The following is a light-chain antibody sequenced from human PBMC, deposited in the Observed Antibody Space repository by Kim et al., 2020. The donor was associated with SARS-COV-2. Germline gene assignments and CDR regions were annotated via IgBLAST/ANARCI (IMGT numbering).Light chain of an antibody. CDR1: QSVGSW. Sequence: LSASVEDRVTITCRASQSVGSWLAWFQHKPGKAPKLLIYKTSNLKSGVPSRFSGSGSGTEFTLTINSLQPDDFATYYCQQYNNNWTFGQGTKLEI. CDR3: QQYNNNWT. V-gene: IGKV1-5*03. CDR2: KTS. J-gene: IGKJ2*01.